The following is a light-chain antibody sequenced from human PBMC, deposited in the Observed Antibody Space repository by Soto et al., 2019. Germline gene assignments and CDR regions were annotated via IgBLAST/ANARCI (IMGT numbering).Light chain of an antibody. CDR2: SNN. CDR3: AAWDDSLNGGV. Sequence: QSVLTQPPSASGTPGQRVTISCSGSSSNIGSNTVNWYQQRPGTAPKLLIYSNNQRPSGFPDRFSGSKSGTSASLAISGLQSEDGADYYCAAWDDSLNGGVFGGGTKLTVL. CDR1: SSNIGSNT. V-gene: IGLV1-44*01. J-gene: IGLJ3*02.